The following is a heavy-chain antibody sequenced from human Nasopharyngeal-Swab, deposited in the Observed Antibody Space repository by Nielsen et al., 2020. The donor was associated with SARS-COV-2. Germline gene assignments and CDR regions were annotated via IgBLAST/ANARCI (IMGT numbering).Heavy chain of an antibody. D-gene: IGHD6-19*01. CDR3: ARDRYNSGWYSGSYYYYYGMDV. CDR1: GYTFTSYG. V-gene: IGHV1-18*01. Sequence: ASVKVSCKASGYTFTSYGISWVRQAPAQGLEWMGWISAYNGNTNYAQNPQGRVTMTTDTSTSTAYMELGSLRSDDTAVYYCARDRYNSGWYSGSYYYYYGMDVWGQGTTVTVSS. J-gene: IGHJ6*02. CDR2: ISAYNGNT.